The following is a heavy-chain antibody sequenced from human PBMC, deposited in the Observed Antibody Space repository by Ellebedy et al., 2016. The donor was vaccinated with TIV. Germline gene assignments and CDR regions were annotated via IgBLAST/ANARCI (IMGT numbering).Heavy chain of an antibody. CDR1: GFTFSSYS. D-gene: IGHD3-16*01. CDR2: ISSSSSYI. CDR3: ARDFLDDLWGSSHDY. Sequence: GESLKISXAASGFTFSSYSMNWVRQAPGKGLEWVSSISSSSSYIYYADSVKGRFTISRDNSKNTLYLQMNSLRAEDTAVYYCARDFLDDLWGSSHDYWGQGTLVTVSS. J-gene: IGHJ4*02. V-gene: IGHV3-21*01.